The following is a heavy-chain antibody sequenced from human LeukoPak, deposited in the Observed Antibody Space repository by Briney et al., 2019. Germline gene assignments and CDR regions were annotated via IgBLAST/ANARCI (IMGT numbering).Heavy chain of an antibody. CDR1: GFTFSNYW. CDR2: IKQGGSEK. D-gene: IGHD1-1*01. CDR3: VSGTGAHGY. Sequence: GGSLRLSCTASGFTFSNYWMTWVRQAPGKGQEWVANIKQGGSEKYYVDSVKGRFTISRDNAKNSLYLQMNSLRAEDTAVYYCVSGTGAHGYWGQGTLVTVSS. J-gene: IGHJ4*02. V-gene: IGHV3-7*03.